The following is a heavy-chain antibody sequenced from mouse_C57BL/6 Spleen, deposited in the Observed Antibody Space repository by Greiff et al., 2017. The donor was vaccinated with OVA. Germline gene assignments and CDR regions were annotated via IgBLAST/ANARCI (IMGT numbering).Heavy chain of an antibody. J-gene: IGHJ4*01. V-gene: IGHV2-6-1*01. CDR2: IWSDGST. Sequence: VQLQESGPGLVAPSQSLSITCTVSGFSLTSYGVHWVRQPPGTGLEWLVVIWSDGSTTYNSALKSRLSISKDNSKSQVYLKMNSLQTDDTAMYYCARHPLYDYDGSMDYWGQGTSVTVSS. CDR1: GFSLTSYG. CDR3: ARHPLYDYDGSMDY. D-gene: IGHD2-4*01.